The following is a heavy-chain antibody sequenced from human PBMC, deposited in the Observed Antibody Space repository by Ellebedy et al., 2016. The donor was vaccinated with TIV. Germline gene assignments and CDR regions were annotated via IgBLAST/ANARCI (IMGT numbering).Heavy chain of an antibody. Sequence: ASVKVSXXASGYTFTSYYIHWVRQAPGQGLEWMGIIDPRNDVTSYAQKFQGRVTLTSDTSTNTVYMELSRLRSEDTAVYYCARDSQRTGPASEYFQHWGQGTLVTVSS. V-gene: IGHV1-46*01. D-gene: IGHD2-2*01. J-gene: IGHJ1*01. CDR3: ARDSQRTGPASEYFQH. CDR2: IDPRNDVT. CDR1: GYTFTSYY.